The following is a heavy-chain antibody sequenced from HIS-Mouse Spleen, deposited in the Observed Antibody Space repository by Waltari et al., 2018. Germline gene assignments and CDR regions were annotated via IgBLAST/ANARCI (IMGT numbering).Heavy chain of an antibody. CDR3: ARTRTLYWYFDL. Sequence: QVQLQESGPGLVKPSETLSLTCTVSGGSISSYYWTWIRQPPGKGLEWIGYIYYSGSTNYNPSLKSRVTISVDTSKNQFSLKLSSVTAADTAVYYCARTRTLYWYFDLWGRGTLVTVSS. J-gene: IGHJ2*01. CDR2: IYYSGST. V-gene: IGHV4-59*01. CDR1: GGSISSYY.